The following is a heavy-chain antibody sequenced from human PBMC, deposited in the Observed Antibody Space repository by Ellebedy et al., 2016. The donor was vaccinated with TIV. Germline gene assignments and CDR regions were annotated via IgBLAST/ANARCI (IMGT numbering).Heavy chain of an antibody. J-gene: IGHJ4*02. V-gene: IGHV3-30*18. CDR3: AKDLCSGGTCTFFDY. CDR1: GFTFNDYD. CDR2: ISYDGSNK. D-gene: IGHD2-15*01. Sequence: GGSLRLSCAVSGFTFNDYDMHWVRQAPGKGLEWVAVISYDGSNKYYADSVKGRFTISRDTSKDALSLQMNSLRVEDTAVYYCAKDLCSGGTCTFFDYWGQGTLVTVSS.